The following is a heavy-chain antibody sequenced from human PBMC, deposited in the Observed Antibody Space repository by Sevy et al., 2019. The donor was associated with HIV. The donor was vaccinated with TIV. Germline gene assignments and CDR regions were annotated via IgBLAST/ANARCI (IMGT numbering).Heavy chain of an antibody. Sequence: GGSLRLSCAASGFTFSDYWMSWVRHAPEKGLEWVANIKQDGSKKYYVDSVKGRFIMSRDNAKNSLYLEMNSLRAEDTAVYYCARLKLHYDPYYFDLWGQGTLVTVSS. D-gene: IGHD3-16*01. V-gene: IGHV3-7*01. J-gene: IGHJ4*02. CDR1: GFTFSDYW. CDR3: ARLKLHYDPYYFDL. CDR2: IKQDGSKK.